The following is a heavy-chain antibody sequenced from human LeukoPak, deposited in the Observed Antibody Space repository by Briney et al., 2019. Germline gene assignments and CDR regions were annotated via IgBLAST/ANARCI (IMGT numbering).Heavy chain of an antibody. D-gene: IGHD4-17*01. J-gene: IGHJ4*02. CDR1: GGSISSGGYY. CDR2: IYYSGST. Sequence: SETLSLTCTVSGGSISSGGYYWSWIRQHPGKGLEWIGYIYYSGSTYYNPSLKSRVTISVDTSKNQFSLKLSSVTAADTAVYYCARQVGAPYGDYYFDYWGQGTLVTVSS. CDR3: ARQVGAPYGDYYFDY. V-gene: IGHV4-31*03.